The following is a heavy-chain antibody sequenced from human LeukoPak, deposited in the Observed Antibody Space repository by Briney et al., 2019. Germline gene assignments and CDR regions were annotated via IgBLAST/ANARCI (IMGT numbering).Heavy chain of an antibody. D-gene: IGHD1-14*01. CDR3: AREKLAGTDWFDP. V-gene: IGHV3-33*01. J-gene: IGHJ5*02. CDR1: GFTFSSYG. CDR2: IWYDGSNK. Sequence: GGSLRLSCAASGFTFSSYGMHWVRQAPGKGLEWVAVIWYDGSNKYYADSVKGRFTISRDNSKNTPYLQMNSLRAEDTAVYYCAREKLAGTDWFDPWGQGTLVTVSS.